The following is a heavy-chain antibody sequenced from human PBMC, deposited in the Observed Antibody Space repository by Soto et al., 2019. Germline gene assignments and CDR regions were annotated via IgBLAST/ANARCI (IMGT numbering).Heavy chain of an antibody. Sequence: QVQLVQSGAEVKTPGASVKVSCKASGYTFTDYDINWVRQAPGQGLEWVGRMNPSSGKTDYAQNFQARVNMTRDTSISTAYLELSNLGYEDTAVFYCSTWGRDGWYTGFFWGQGTLVTVAS. CDR3: STWGRDGWYTGFF. D-gene: IGHD6-19*01. J-gene: IGHJ4*02. CDR2: MNPSSGKT. V-gene: IGHV1-8*01. CDR1: GYTFTDYD.